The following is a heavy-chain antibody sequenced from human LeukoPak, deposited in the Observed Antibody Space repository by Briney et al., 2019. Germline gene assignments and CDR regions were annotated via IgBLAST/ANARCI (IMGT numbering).Heavy chain of an antibody. J-gene: IGHJ5*02. Sequence: GGSLRLSCAASGFTVSRNYMTWVRQAPGKGLEWVSVIYSGGNTYYAESVKGRFTVSRDNSKNTLYLQMSSLRAEDTAVYYCAKTSGGSGWYVDRFDPWGQGTLVTVSS. CDR3: AKTSGGSGWYVDRFDP. CDR2: IYSGGNT. V-gene: IGHV3-53*01. CDR1: GFTVSRNY. D-gene: IGHD6-19*01.